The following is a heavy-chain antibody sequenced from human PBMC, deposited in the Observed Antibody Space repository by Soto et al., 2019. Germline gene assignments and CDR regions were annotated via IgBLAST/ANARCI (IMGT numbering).Heavy chain of an antibody. CDR1: GFTFSSYA. V-gene: IGHV3-23*01. Sequence: EVQLLESGGGLVQPGGSLRLSCAASGFTFSSYAMSWVRQAPGKGLEWVSAISGSGGSTYYADSVKGRFTISRDNSKNTXYXXMNRLRAEDTAVYYCAKDLAMVRGGYHYYYYGMDVWGQGTTVTVSS. CDR3: AKDLAMVRGGYHYYYYGMDV. D-gene: IGHD3-10*01. CDR2: ISGSGGST. J-gene: IGHJ6*02.